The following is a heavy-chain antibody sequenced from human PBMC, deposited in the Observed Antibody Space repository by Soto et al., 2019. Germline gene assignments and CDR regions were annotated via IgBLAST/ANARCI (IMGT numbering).Heavy chain of an antibody. Sequence: SETLSLTCTVSGGSISSSSYYWGWIRQPPGKGLEWIGSIYYSGSTYYNPSLKSRVTISVDTSKNQFSLKLSSVTAADTAVYYCARQSSFWSGYFGMDVWGQGTTVTVSS. CDR1: GGSISSSSYY. CDR3: ARQSSFWSGYFGMDV. CDR2: IYYSGST. V-gene: IGHV4-39*01. D-gene: IGHD3-3*01. J-gene: IGHJ6*02.